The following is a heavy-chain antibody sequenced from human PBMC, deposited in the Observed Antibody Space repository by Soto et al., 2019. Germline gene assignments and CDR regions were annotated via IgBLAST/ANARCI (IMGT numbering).Heavy chain of an antibody. V-gene: IGHV1-3*01. D-gene: IGHD4-17*01. CDR2: INAGNGNT. CDR3: ARDDYGDHTNFDY. Sequence: ASVKVSCKASGYTLTSYAMHWVRQAPGQRLEWMGWINAGNGNTKYSQKFQGRVTITRDTSASTAYMELSSLRSEDTAVYYSARDDYGDHTNFDYWGQGTLVTVSS. J-gene: IGHJ4*02. CDR1: GYTLTSYA.